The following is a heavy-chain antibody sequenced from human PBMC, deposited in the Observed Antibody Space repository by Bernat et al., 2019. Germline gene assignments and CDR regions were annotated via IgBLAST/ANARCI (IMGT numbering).Heavy chain of an antibody. CDR2: ISYDGRNK. CDR3: ARDLDAFDI. V-gene: IGHV3-30*04. Sequence: QVQLVESGGGLVQPGRSLRLSCAASGFTFSSYSMHWVRQAPGKGLEWVSVISYDGRNKYYADSVKGRFTISRDNSKNTLYLQMNSLRAEDTAVYYCARDLDAFDIWGQGTMVTVSS. CDR1: GFTFSSYS. J-gene: IGHJ3*02.